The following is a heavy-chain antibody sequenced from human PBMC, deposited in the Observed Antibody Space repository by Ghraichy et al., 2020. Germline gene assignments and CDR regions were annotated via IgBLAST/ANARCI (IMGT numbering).Heavy chain of an antibody. CDR3: ARRRAYYDFWSGSRYFDY. Sequence: SETLSLTCTVSGGSISSSSYYWGWIRQPPGKGLEWIGSIYYSGSTYYNPSLKSRVTISVDTSKNQFSLKLSSVTAADTAVYYCARRRAYYDFWSGSRYFDYWGQGTLVTVSS. CDR1: GGSISSSSYY. D-gene: IGHD3-3*01. V-gene: IGHV4-39*01. J-gene: IGHJ4*02. CDR2: IYYSGST.